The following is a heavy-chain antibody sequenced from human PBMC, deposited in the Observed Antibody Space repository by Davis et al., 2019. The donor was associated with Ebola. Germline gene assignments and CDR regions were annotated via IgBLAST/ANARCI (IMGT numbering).Heavy chain of an antibody. Sequence: GGSLRLSCAASGFTFSNYAMSWVRQAPEKGLEWVSAISGSGTNTYYADSVEGRFTISRDNSQNTLYLQMHSLRAEDTAVYYCAKDSPKWDLRPIDYWGQGSLVTVSS. V-gene: IGHV3-23*01. CDR2: ISGSGTNT. CDR3: AKDSPKWDLRPIDY. CDR1: GFTFSNYA. D-gene: IGHD1-26*01. J-gene: IGHJ4*02.